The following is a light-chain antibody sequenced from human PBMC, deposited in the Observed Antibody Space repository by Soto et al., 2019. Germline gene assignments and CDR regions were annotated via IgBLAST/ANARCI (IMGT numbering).Light chain of an antibody. CDR2: GAS. CDR1: QTVTSY. CDR3: QQDGYSPRT. J-gene: IGKJ1*01. V-gene: IGKV3-20*01. Sequence: EIVLTQSPGTLSLSPGETATLSCRASQTVTSYFAWYRQKPGQAPRLLIYGASSRATGIPDRFSGSGSGTDVTLTISGLEPEDFAVYYCQQDGYSPRTFVQGIKVESK.